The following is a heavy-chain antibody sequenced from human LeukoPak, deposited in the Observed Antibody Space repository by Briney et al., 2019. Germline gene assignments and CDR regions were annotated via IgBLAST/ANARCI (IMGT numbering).Heavy chain of an antibody. J-gene: IGHJ4*02. D-gene: IGHD4-17*01. Sequence: PGGSLRLSCAASGYIFSDHAMHWVRQAPGKGLEWLAYLSHDGTTAYYANSVKGRLTISRDNSKNTLFLQLSSLRTEDTAVYYCARGGQRLRVDYWGQGTLVTVSS. CDR2: LSHDGTTA. V-gene: IGHV3-30*04. CDR3: ARGGQRLRVDY. CDR1: GYIFSDHA.